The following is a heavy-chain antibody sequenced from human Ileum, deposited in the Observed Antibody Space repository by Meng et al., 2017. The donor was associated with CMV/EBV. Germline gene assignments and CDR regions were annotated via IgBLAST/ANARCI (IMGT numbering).Heavy chain of an antibody. CDR2: ISNSGDTK. CDR3: ARDPGCDDPSCYGIGWDL. V-gene: IGHV3-11*01. CDR1: GFTFSDYY. Sequence: GESLKISCTASGFTFSDYYINWIRQAPGKGLEWISYISNSGDTKNYADSVKGRFTISRDTSINTAYMDLSRLGHDDTAVYYCARDPGCDDPSCYGIGWDLWGQGTLVTVSS. J-gene: IGHJ5*02. D-gene: IGHD2-2*01.